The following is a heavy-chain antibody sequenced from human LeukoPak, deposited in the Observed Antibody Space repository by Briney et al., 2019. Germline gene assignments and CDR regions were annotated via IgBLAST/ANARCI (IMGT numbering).Heavy chain of an antibody. CDR1: GGSISSSSYY. Sequence: SSETLSLTCTVSGGSISSSSYYWGWIRQPPGKGLEWIGSIYYSGSTYYNPSLKSRVTISVDTSKNQFSLKLSSVTAADTAVYYCARDSAPLRFLEWLSSPFDYWGQGTLVTVSS. J-gene: IGHJ4*02. CDR2: IYYSGST. D-gene: IGHD3-3*01. V-gene: IGHV4-39*02. CDR3: ARDSAPLRFLEWLSSPFDY.